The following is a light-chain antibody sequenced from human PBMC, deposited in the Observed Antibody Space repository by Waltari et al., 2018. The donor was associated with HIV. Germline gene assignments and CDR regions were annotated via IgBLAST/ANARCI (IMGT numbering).Light chain of an antibody. CDR2: EVS. J-gene: IGLJ2*01. V-gene: IGLV2-18*02. Sequence: QSALTQPPSVSGSPGQSVTISCTGTSSDVGNYNRVSWYQQPPGSAPKLMIYEVSNRPSGVPRCFSGSKSGNTASLTISGLQAEDEADYYCSSYTSSNTFVVFGGGTKLTVL. CDR3: SSYTSSNTFVV. CDR1: SSDVGNYNR.